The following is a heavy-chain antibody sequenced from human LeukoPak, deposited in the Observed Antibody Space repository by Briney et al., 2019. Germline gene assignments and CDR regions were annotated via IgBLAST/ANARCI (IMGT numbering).Heavy chain of an antibody. CDR2: ISSSSSYI. Sequence: GGSLRLSCAASGFTFSSYSMNWVRQAPGKGLEWVSSISSSSSYIYYADSVKGRFTISRDNAKNSLYLQMNSLRAEDTAVYYCARQYYYDSSGYYYPHVEVDYRGQGTLVTVSS. CDR1: GFTFSSYS. D-gene: IGHD3-22*01. J-gene: IGHJ4*02. V-gene: IGHV3-21*01. CDR3: ARQYYYDSSGYYYPHVEVDY.